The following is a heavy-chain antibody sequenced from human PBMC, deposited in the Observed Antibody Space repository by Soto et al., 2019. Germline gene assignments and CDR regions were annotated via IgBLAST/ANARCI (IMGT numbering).Heavy chain of an antibody. CDR2: ISWTGETI. V-gene: IGHV3-9*01. CDR1: GFNFNNYA. J-gene: IGHJ3*02. D-gene: IGHD3-22*01. CDR3: AKDAIGVAGNSALDM. Sequence: EVELVESGGGLVLPGGSLRLSCEASGFNFNNYAMHWVRQAPGKGLEWVSGISWTGETIVYADFVKGRFTISRDKSKSSLYLEMNSLRPEDTALYSCAKDAIGVAGNSALDMWGQGTMVTVSS.